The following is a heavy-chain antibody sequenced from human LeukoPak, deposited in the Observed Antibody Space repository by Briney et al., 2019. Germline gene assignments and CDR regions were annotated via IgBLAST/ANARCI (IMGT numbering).Heavy chain of an antibody. CDR2: ISSSSSSI. Sequence: PGGSLRLSCAASGFTFSSYSMNWVRQAPGKGLEWVSYISSSSSSIYYADSVKGRFTISRDNSKNSLYLQMNSLRTEDTALYYCAKDSGLNYDILTGLWYWGQGTLVTVSS. CDR3: AKDSGLNYDILTGLWY. V-gene: IGHV3-48*04. D-gene: IGHD3-9*01. J-gene: IGHJ4*02. CDR1: GFTFSSYS.